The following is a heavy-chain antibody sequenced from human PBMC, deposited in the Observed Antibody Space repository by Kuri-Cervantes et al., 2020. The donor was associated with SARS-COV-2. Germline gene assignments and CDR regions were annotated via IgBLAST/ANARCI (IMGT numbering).Heavy chain of an antibody. V-gene: IGHV1-24*01. CDR2: FDPEDGET. D-gene: IGHD3-10*01. Sequence: ASVKVSCKASGGTFSSYAISWVRQAPGKGLEWMGGFDPEDGETIYAQKFQGRVTMTEDTSTDTAYMELSSLRSEDTAVYYCARRVDYYGSGSHNWFDPWGQGTLVTVSS. CDR1: GGTFSSYA. J-gene: IGHJ5*02. CDR3: ARRVDYYGSGSHNWFDP.